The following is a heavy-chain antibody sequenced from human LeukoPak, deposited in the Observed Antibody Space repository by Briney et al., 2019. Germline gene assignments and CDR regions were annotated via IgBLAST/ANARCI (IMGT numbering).Heavy chain of an antibody. CDR3: AKFVAKYGGNPLEISPHYWYFDV. D-gene: IGHD4/OR15-4a*01. CDR1: GFTFHSYA. CDR2: ISGGGGRT. J-gene: IGHJ2*01. Sequence: GGSLRLSCAASGFTFHSYAMTWVRQAPGKGLEWVSTISGGGGRTYYADSVKGRFTISRDNSRNTLFLHITSLGADDTAIYYCAKFVAKYGGNPLEISPHYWYFDVRGRGTLVTVSS. V-gene: IGHV3-23*01.